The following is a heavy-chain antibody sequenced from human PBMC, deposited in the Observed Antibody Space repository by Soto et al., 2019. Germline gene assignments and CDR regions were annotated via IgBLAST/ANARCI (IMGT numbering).Heavy chain of an antibody. CDR1: GSSITAYH. J-gene: IGHJ6*02. V-gene: IGHV4-59*01. D-gene: IGHD3-10*01. Sequence: QLQLQESGPGLVKASETLSLTCTVSGSSITAYHWSWIRQLPGHKLECIGYLSAGGTTDDTPALKSGVTISGDTYKNNVSLNRRSVTAADTAVYYCARGFGDLGPSFFGMDVWGQGTTVIVSS. CDR2: LSAGGTT. CDR3: ARGFGDLGPSFFGMDV.